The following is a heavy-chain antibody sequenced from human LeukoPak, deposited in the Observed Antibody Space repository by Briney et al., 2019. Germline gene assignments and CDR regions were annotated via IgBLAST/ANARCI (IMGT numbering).Heavy chain of an antibody. J-gene: IGHJ4*02. Sequence: HPSETLSLTRTVSGGSISSYYWSWIRQPPGKGLEWIGYIYYSGSTNYNPSLKSRVTISVDTSKNQFSLKLSSVTAADTAVYYCARDLYSYGIYYWGQGTLVTVSS. CDR1: GGSISSYY. D-gene: IGHD5-18*01. V-gene: IGHV4-59*01. CDR3: ARDLYSYGIYY. CDR2: IYYSGST.